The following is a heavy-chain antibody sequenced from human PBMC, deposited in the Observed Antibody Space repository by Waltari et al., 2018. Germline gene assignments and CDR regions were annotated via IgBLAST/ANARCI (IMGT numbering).Heavy chain of an antibody. CDR3: ARAPFGGYDYIGGTYRYLYYYMDV. J-gene: IGHJ6*03. CDR1: GEFFSGFY. Sequence: QVQLQQWGAGLLKPSETLSLTCAVYGEFFSGFYWSWIRQPPGKGLEWSGEIIHSGRANYTPSLKSRVTISVDTSTTQLSLKLSAVTAADTAVDYCARAPFGGYDYIGGTYRYLYYYMDVWGKGTTVTVSS. V-gene: IGHV4-34*12. CDR2: IIHSGRA. D-gene: IGHD3-16*02.